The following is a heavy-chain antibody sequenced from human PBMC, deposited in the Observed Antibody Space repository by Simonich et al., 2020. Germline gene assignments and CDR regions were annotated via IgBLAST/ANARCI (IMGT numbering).Heavy chain of an antibody. V-gene: IGHV3-21*01. CDR3: ARWIAVAGTGAYGMDV. D-gene: IGHD6-19*01. CDR2: ISSSSSYI. CDR1: GFTFSSYS. Sequence: EVQLVESGGGLVKPGGSLRLSCAASGFTFSSYSMNWVGQAQGKGLEWVSSISSSSSYIYYADSVKGRFTNSRSNAKNSLYLQMNSLRAGDTAVYDCARWIAVAGTGAYGMDVWGQGTTVTVSS. J-gene: IGHJ6*02.